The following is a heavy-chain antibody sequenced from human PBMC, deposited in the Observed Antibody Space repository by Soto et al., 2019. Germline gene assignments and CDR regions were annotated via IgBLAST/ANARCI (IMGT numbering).Heavy chain of an antibody. CDR3: AKSGYDSRGYYAYYFDY. V-gene: IGHV3-30*18. J-gene: IGHJ4*02. Sequence: AGGSLRLSCAASGFTFSSYGMHWVRQAPGKGLEWVAVISYDGSNKYYADSVKGRFTISRDNSKNTLYLQMKSLRPEDTAVYNCAKSGYDSRGYYAYYFDYWGQGTLVTVSS. D-gene: IGHD3-22*01. CDR2: ISYDGSNK. CDR1: GFTFSSYG.